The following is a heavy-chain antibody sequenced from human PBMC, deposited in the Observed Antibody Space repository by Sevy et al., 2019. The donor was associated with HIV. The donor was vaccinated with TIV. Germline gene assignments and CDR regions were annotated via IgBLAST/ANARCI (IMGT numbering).Heavy chain of an antibody. CDR2: ISGSGGGP. CDR1: RLTFSSYA. V-gene: IGHV3-23*01. J-gene: IGHJ2*01. Sequence: GGSLRLSCAVSRLTFSSYAMSWVRQAPGKGLEWVSVISGSGGGPYYADSVKGRFIISRDNSKDTLYLLMNSLRAEDTAVYYCAKVGLSEQLCSPNWYFDLWGRGTLVTVSS. D-gene: IGHD3-10*02. CDR3: AKVGLSEQLCSPNWYFDL.